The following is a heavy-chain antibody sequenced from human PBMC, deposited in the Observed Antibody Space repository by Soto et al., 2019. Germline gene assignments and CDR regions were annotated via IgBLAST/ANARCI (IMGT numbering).Heavy chain of an antibody. CDR1: GFTFSSYA. CDR3: AKDLNYGDYSGFDY. V-gene: IGHV3-9*01. D-gene: IGHD4-17*01. J-gene: IGHJ4*02. Sequence: EVQLLESGGGLVQPGGSLRLSCAASGFTFSSYAMSWVRQAPGKGLEWVSGISWNSGSIGYADSVKGRFTISRDNAKNSLYLQMNSLRAEDTALYYCAKDLNYGDYSGFDYWGQGTLVTVSS. CDR2: ISWNSGSI.